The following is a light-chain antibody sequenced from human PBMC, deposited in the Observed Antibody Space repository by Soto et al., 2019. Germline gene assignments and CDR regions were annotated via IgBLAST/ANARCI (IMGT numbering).Light chain of an antibody. CDR1: QSISRW. Sequence: DIQITQSPSTLSASVGDRVTITCRASQSISRWLAWYQQKPGKAPKLLIYAASTLQSGVPSRFSGSGSGTDFTLTISCLQSEDFATYYCQQYNSYWTFGQGTRLEIK. CDR3: QQYNSYWT. J-gene: IGKJ5*01. V-gene: IGKV1-5*01. CDR2: AAS.